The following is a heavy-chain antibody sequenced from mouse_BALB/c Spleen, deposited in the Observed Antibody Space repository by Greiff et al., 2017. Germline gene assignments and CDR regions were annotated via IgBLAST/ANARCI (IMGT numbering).Heavy chain of an antibody. Sequence: EVKLMESGGGLVKPGGSLKLSCAASGFTFSSYAMSWVRQTPEKRLEWVASISSGGSTYYPDSVKGRFTISRDNARNILYLQMSSLRSEDTAMYYCARANRYDVAWFAYWGQGTLVTVSA. J-gene: IGHJ3*01. V-gene: IGHV5-6-5*01. CDR1: GFTFSSYA. CDR2: ISSGGST. CDR3: ARANRYDVAWFAY. D-gene: IGHD2-14*01.